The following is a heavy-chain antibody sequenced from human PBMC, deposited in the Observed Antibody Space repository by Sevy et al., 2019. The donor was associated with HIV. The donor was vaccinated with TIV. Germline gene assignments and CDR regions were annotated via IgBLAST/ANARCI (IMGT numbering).Heavy chain of an antibody. CDR3: ALERLSSDVAEYFQN. Sequence: GGSLRLSCAASEFTFSRYSMHWVRQAPGKGLEWVATISYDGANQHYASSVKGRFIISRDNFQSSLFLQMNSLRSDDTAVYYCALERLSSDVAEYFQNWGQGTLVTVSS. V-gene: IGHV3-30-3*01. CDR1: EFTFSRYS. CDR2: ISYDGANQ. D-gene: IGHD1-1*01. J-gene: IGHJ1*01.